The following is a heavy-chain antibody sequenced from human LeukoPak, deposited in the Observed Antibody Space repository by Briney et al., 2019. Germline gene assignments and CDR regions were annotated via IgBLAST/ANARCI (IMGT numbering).Heavy chain of an antibody. V-gene: IGHV3-48*01. CDR2: ISSSSSTI. D-gene: IGHD6-19*01. CDR1: GFTFSSYS. CDR3: ARVAGIAVAGRSWDY. J-gene: IGHJ4*02. Sequence: GGSLRLSCAASGFTFSSYSMNWVRQAPGKGLEWVSYISSSSSTIYYADSVKGRFTISRDNAKNSLYLQMNSLRAEDTAVYYCARVAGIAVAGRSWDYWGQGTLVTVSS.